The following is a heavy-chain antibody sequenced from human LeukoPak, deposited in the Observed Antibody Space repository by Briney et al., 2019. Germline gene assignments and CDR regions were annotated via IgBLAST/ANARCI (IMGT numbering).Heavy chain of an antibody. J-gene: IGHJ3*02. Sequence: GGSLRLSCAASGFTFSSYDMHWVRQATGKGLEWVSAIGTAGDTYYPGPVKGRFTISRENAKNSLYLQMNSLRAGDTAVYYCATYITGTTPSPFDIWGQGTMVTVSS. CDR2: IGTAGDT. CDR1: GFTFSSYD. CDR3: ATYITGTTPSPFDI. V-gene: IGHV3-13*01. D-gene: IGHD1-7*01.